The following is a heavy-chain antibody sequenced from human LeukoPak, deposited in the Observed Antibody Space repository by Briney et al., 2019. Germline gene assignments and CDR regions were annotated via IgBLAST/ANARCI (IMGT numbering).Heavy chain of an antibody. CDR2: ISGSGGST. V-gene: IGHV3-23*01. CDR3: AKVCGGDCSSWAFDI. CDR1: GFTFSSYG. J-gene: IGHJ3*02. D-gene: IGHD2-21*02. Sequence: GGSLRLSCAASGFTFSSYGMSWVRQAPGKGLEWVSAISGSGGSTYYADSVKGRFTISRDNSKDTLYLQMNSLRAEDTAVYYCAKVCGGDCSSWAFDIWGQGTMVTVSS.